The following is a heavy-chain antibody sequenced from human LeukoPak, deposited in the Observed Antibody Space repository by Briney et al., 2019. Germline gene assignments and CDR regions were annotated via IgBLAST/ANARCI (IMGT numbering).Heavy chain of an antibody. Sequence: GASVKVPCKASGYTFTSYGISWVRQAPGQGLEWMGWISAYNGNTNYAQKLQGRVTMTTDTSTSTAYMELRSLRSDDTAVYYCARREAVAGGYYYGMDVWGQGTTVTVSS. CDR2: ISAYNGNT. CDR1: GYTFTSYG. CDR3: ARREAVAGGYYYGMDV. V-gene: IGHV1-18*01. J-gene: IGHJ6*02. D-gene: IGHD2-15*01.